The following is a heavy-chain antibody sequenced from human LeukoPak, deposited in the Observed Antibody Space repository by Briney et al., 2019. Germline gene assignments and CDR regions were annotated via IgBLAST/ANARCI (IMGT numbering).Heavy chain of an antibody. D-gene: IGHD3-9*01. CDR3: AGTYYDILTGSFDY. V-gene: IGHV3-48*04. CDR2: ISSGGDII. CDR1: GFTFSSYA. J-gene: IGHJ4*02. Sequence: GGSLRLSCAASGFTFSSYAMSWVRQAPGKGLEWVSYISSGGDIIYYADSVKGRFTISRDNAKNSLFLQMNSLRAEDTAVYYCAGTYYDILTGSFDYWGQGTLVTVSS.